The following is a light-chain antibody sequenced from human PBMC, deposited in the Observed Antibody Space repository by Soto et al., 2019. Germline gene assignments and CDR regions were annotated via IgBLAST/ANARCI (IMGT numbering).Light chain of an antibody. CDR2: GAS. J-gene: IGKJ5*01. Sequence: EIVMTQSPATLSASPGERATLSCRASQSVSSNLAWYQQKPGQAPRLLIYGASTRATGIPARFSGSGSGTVFTLSISSLQSEDFAVYYCHQYNNWPITFGQGTRLEI. CDR3: HQYNNWPIT. CDR1: QSVSSN. V-gene: IGKV3-15*01.